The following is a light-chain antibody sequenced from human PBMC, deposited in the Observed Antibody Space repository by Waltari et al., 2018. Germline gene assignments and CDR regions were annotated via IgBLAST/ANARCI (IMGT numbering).Light chain of an antibody. CDR1: QSISSH. CDR2: RAS. Sequence: DIQMTQSPSSLSASVGDRVTITCRETQSISSHLNWYQQEPGKAPKLLIYRASNSQTGVPSRFSGSGSGTDFTLTISSLQPEDFATYYCQSSFSSPITFGQGTRLEIK. J-gene: IGKJ5*01. CDR3: QSSFSSPIT. V-gene: IGKV1-39*01.